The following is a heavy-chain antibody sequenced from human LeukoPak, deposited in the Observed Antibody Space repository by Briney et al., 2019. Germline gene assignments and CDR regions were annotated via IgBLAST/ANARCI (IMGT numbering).Heavy chain of an antibody. CDR1: GFTFSSYS. Sequence: PGGSLRLSCAASGFTFSSYSMSWVRQAPGKGLEWVSAITYSGGYTDYADSVKGRFTISRDNSKNTLYLQMSSLRADDTAVYFCAKRSSGTSGYFDSWGQ. CDR2: ITYSGGYT. V-gene: IGHV3-23*01. J-gene: IGHJ4*02. CDR3: AKRSSGTSGYFDS. D-gene: IGHD6-25*01.